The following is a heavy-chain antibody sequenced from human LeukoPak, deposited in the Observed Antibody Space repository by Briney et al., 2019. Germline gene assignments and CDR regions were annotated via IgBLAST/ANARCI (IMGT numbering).Heavy chain of an antibody. Sequence: PPETLSLTCTVSGYSISSGYYWGWIRQPPGKGLEWIGRIYTSGSTNYNPSLKSRVTISVDTSKNQFSLKLSSVTAADTAVYYCAREGWLQSWDYYMDVWGKGTTVTISS. J-gene: IGHJ6*03. CDR3: AREGWLQSWDYYMDV. D-gene: IGHD5-24*01. CDR1: GYSISSGYY. V-gene: IGHV4-38-2*02. CDR2: IYTSGST.